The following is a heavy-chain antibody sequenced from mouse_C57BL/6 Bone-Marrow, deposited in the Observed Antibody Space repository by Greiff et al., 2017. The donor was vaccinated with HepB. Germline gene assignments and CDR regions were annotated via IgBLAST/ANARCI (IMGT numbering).Heavy chain of an antibody. CDR1: GFTFSDYY. Sequence: EVHLVESGGGLVQPGGSLKLSCAASGFTFSDYYMYWVRQTPEKRLEWVAYISNGGGSTYYPDTVKGRFTISRDNAKNTLYLQMSRLKSEDTAMYYCARRAPPIYGSSYYWYFDVWGTGTTVTVSS. CDR3: ARRAPPIYGSSYYWYFDV. V-gene: IGHV5-12*01. CDR2: ISNGGGST. D-gene: IGHD1-1*01. J-gene: IGHJ1*03.